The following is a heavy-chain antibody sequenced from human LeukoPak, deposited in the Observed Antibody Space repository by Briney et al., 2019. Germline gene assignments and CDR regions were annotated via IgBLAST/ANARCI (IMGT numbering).Heavy chain of an antibody. CDR2: ISSNGGST. J-gene: IGHJ3*02. CDR3: VKDPGHDDAFDI. V-gene: IGHV3-64D*06. CDR1: GFTFSSYA. Sequence: GGSLRLSCAASGFTFSSYAMSWVRQAPGKGLEWVSAISSNGGSTYYADSVKGRFTISRDNSKNTLYLQMSSLRAEDTAVYYCVKDPGHDDAFDIWGQGTMVTVSS.